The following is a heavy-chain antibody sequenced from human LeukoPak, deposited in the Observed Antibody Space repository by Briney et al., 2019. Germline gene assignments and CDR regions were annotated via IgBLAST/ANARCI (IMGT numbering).Heavy chain of an antibody. Sequence: GGSLRLSCAASGFTFSSYAMSWVRQAPGKGLEWVSVIYSGGSTYYADSVKGRFTISRDNSKNTLYLQMNSLRAEDTAVYYCARSVNGWHYGMDVWGQGTTVTVSS. CDR1: GFTFSSYA. D-gene: IGHD6-19*01. V-gene: IGHV3-53*01. CDR2: IYSGGST. J-gene: IGHJ6*02. CDR3: ARSVNGWHYGMDV.